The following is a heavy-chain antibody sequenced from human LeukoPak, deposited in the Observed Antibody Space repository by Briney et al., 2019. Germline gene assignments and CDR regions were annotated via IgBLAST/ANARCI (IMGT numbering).Heavy chain of an antibody. CDR1: GFTFSNAW. V-gene: IGHV3-15*01. CDR3: TTDDYYDGSGEYHDAFDI. CDR2: IKSKTDGGTT. Sequence: GGSLRLSCAASGFTFSNAWMSWVRQAPGKGLEWVGRIKSKTDGGTTDYAAPVKGRFTISRDDSKNTLYLQMNSLKTEDTAVYYCTTDDYYDGSGEYHDAFDIWGQGTMVTVSS. J-gene: IGHJ3*02. D-gene: IGHD3-22*01.